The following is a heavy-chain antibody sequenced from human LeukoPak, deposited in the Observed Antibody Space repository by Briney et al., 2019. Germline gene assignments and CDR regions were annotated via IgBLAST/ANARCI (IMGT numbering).Heavy chain of an antibody. CDR1: GFTFDDYG. CDR3: ATKQWLAPPPDS. J-gene: IGHJ4*02. D-gene: IGHD6-19*01. CDR2: ISWNSGSI. Sequence: GGSLRLSCAASGFTFDDYGMHWVRQAPGKGLEWVSGISWNSGSIGYVDSVKGRFTISRDNADNTMFLQMNSVRDEDTAVYYCATKQWLAPPPDSWGQGTPVTVSS. V-gene: IGHV3-9*01.